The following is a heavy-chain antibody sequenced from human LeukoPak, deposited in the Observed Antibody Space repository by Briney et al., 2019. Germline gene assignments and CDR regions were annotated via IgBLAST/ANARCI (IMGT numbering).Heavy chain of an antibody. D-gene: IGHD4-17*01. CDR3: ARVSHEYGDFGWDY. J-gene: IGHJ4*02. V-gene: IGHV3-48*02. Sequence: PGGSLRLSCAASGFTFSNYAMNWVRRAPGKGLEWVSYISGTGGRIHYTESVKGRFTISRDNAKNSLYLQMNSLRDEDTAVYYCARVSHEYGDFGWDYWGQGTLVTVSS. CDR2: ISGTGGRI. CDR1: GFTFSNYA.